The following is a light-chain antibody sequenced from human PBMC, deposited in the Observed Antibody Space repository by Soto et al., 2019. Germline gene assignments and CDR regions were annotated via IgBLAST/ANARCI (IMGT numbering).Light chain of an antibody. CDR3: QQRSNWPPLT. Sequence: EIVLTQSPATLSLSPVERATLSCRASQSVSSYLAWYQQKPGQAPRLLIYDASNRATGIPARFSGSGSGTDFTLTISSLEPEDFAVYYCQQRSNWPPLTCGGGTKVDIK. V-gene: IGKV3-11*01. CDR1: QSVSSY. J-gene: IGKJ4*01. CDR2: DAS.